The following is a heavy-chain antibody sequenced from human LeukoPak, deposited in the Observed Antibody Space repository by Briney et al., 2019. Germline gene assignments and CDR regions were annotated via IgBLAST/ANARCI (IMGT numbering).Heavy chain of an antibody. CDR1: GYTFTSYD. D-gene: IGHD3-3*01. CDR2: MNPNSGNA. V-gene: IGHV1-8*01. CDR3: ATYDFWSSEYDY. Sequence: ASVKVSCKASGYTFTSYDINWVRQATGQGLEWMGWMNPNSGNAGYAQKFQGRVTMTRNTSIGTAYMELSSLGSEDTAVYYCATYDFWSSEYDYWGQGTLVTVSS. J-gene: IGHJ4*02.